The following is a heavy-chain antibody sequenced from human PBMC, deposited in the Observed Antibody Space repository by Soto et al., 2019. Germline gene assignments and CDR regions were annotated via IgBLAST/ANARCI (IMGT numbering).Heavy chain of an antibody. J-gene: IGHJ4*02. D-gene: IGHD3-10*01. CDR3: ARLWGWFGDY. Sequence: QVQLQESGPGLVKPSETLSLTCTVSGGSISSYYWSWIRQPPGKGLEWIGYIYYSGSTNYNPSLMCRVGISVDTSKNQSPRKLSSVTAADTAVYYCARLWGWFGDYWGQGTLVTVSS. CDR1: GGSISSYY. CDR2: IYYSGST. V-gene: IGHV4-59*08.